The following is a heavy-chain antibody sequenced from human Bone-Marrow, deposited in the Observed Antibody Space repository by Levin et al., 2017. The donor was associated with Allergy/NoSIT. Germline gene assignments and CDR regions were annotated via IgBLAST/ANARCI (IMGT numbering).Heavy chain of an antibody. Sequence: KPSETLSLTCIVSGGSINTYYWSWIRQAPGKGPEWIGHVLYSGETDYNPSLKSRVAISIDTSKTQFSLKVYSVTDADTAIYFCARYRRFGLRSHHKEPLWFDPWGQGTQVTVSS. D-gene: IGHD3-10*01. J-gene: IGHJ5*02. V-gene: IGHV4-59*01. CDR1: GGSINTYY. CDR3: ARYRRFGLRSHHKEPLWFDP. CDR2: VLYSGET.